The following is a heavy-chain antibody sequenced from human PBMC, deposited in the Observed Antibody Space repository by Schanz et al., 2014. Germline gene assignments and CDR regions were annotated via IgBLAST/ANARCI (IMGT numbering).Heavy chain of an antibody. J-gene: IGHJ4*02. V-gene: IGHV4-59*01. CDR1: GGSISSYF. CDR2: IYYSGIS. D-gene: IGHD3-10*01. Sequence: QVQLQESGPGLLKPSETLSLTCTVSGGSISSYFWSWIRQSPGKGLEWIGYIYYSGISYYNPSRKSRVTISGDTSKSQFSFELRSVADANAAKCCCARSGYGAVSDREFDYWGQGTLVAVSA. CDR3: ARSGYGAVSDREFDY.